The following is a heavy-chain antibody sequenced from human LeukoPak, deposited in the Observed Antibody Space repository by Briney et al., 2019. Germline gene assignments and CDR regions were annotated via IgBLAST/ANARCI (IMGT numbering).Heavy chain of an antibody. CDR3: ARDRNRYSSCWYNYYYMDV. Sequence: SETLSLTCIVSVGSISSYYWGSIPQPAGKGLEWIGRIYSNQSPNSNPPLKSRLTISEDTSKNLLSLKLSSVTTPDRVLHYCARDRNRYSSCWYNYYYMDVWGKGTTVTISS. CDR2: IYSNQSP. J-gene: IGHJ6*03. D-gene: IGHD6-13*01. V-gene: IGHV4-4*07. CDR1: VGSISSYY.